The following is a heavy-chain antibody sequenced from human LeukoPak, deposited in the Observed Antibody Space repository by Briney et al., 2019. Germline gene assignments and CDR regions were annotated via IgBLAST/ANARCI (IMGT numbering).Heavy chain of an antibody. J-gene: IGHJ4*02. CDR3: ARGRYFDWLLYYFDY. Sequence: PSETLSLTCTVSGGSISSYHWSWIRQPPGKGLEWIGYIYYSGSTNYNPSLKSRVTISVDTSKNQFSLKLSSVTAADTAVYYCARGRYFDWLLYYFDYWGQGTLVTVSS. D-gene: IGHD3-9*01. CDR2: IYYSGST. CDR1: GGSISSYH. V-gene: IGHV4-59*01.